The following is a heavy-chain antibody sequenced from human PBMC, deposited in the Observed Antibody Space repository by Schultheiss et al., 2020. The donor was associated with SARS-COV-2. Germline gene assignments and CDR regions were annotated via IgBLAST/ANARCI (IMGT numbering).Heavy chain of an antibody. Sequence: SETLSLTCAVYGGSFSDYYWSWIRQSPGKGLEWIGEINHSGSTNYNPSLKSRVTISVDTSKNQFSLKLSSVTAADTAVYFCARGVVVVPAGISHTHYYMDVWGKGTTVTVSS. CDR1: GGSFSDYY. V-gene: IGHV4-34*01. D-gene: IGHD2-2*02. CDR2: INHSGST. CDR3: ARGVVVVPAGISHTHYYMDV. J-gene: IGHJ6*03.